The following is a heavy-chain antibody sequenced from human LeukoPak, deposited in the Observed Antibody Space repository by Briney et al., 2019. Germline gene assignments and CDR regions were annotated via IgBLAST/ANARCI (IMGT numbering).Heavy chain of an antibody. D-gene: IGHD4-23*01. V-gene: IGHV4-59*02. Sequence: SETLSLTCVVSGGSVSGYYWGWIRQPPGRGLEWIGYVYYSGSTNYNPSFKSRVTISVDPSKNQFSLKLSSVTAADTAVYYCARDRVTPYYYYGMDVWGQGTTVTVSS. CDR1: GGSVSGYY. CDR3: ARDRVTPYYYYGMDV. J-gene: IGHJ6*02. CDR2: VYYSGST.